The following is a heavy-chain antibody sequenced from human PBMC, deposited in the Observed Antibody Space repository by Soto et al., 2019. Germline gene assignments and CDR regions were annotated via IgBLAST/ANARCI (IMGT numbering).Heavy chain of an antibody. CDR2: IYYSGST. V-gene: IGHV4-31*03. CDR3: AVGLDYYGSGSYYKEGEGEYFQH. J-gene: IGHJ1*01. Sequence: SETLSLTCTVSGGSISSGGYYWSWIRQHPGKGLEWIGYIYYSGSTYYNPSLKSRVTISVDTSKNQFSLKLSSVTAADTAVYYCAVGLDYYGSGSYYKEGEGEYFQHWGQGTLVTVSS. D-gene: IGHD3-10*01. CDR1: GGSISSGGYY.